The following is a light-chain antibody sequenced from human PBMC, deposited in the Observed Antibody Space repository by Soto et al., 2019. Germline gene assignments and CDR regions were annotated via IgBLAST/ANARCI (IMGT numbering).Light chain of an antibody. CDR1: QSVSSSY. Sequence: EIVLTQSPGTLSLSPGERATLSCRASQSVSSSYLAWYQQKPGQAPRLLIYGASSRATGIPDRFSGSGSGTDFTLTISRLEPEDFAVYYCQQYAGSRTVGQGTKVDSK. CDR2: GAS. J-gene: IGKJ1*01. CDR3: QQYAGSRT. V-gene: IGKV3-20*01.